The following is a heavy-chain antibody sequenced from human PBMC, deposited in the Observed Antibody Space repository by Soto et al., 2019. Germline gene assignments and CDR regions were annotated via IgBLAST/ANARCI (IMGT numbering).Heavy chain of an antibody. J-gene: IGHJ3*02. Sequence: SETLSLTCTVSGGSISSGGYYWSWIRQHPGKGLEWIGYIYYSGSTYYNPSLKSRVTIXXXXSXNXLXPXXXSVTXAATALYYCAREEVGPRGAFDIWGQGTMVTVSS. V-gene: IGHV4-31*03. D-gene: IGHD2-2*01. CDR3: AREEVGPRGAFDI. CDR1: GGSISSGGYY. CDR2: IYYSGST.